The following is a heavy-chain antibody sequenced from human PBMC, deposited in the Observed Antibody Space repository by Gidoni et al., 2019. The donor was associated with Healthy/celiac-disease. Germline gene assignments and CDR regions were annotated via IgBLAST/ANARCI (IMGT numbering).Heavy chain of an antibody. D-gene: IGHD6-13*01. Sequence: QVQLVESGGGVVQPGRSLRLSCAASGVTFSSYAMHWVRQAPGKGLEWVAVISYDGSNKYYADSVKGRFTISRDNSKNTLYLQMNSLRAEDTAVYYCARVASSSWDLYFDYWGQGTLVTVSS. V-gene: IGHV3-30-3*01. J-gene: IGHJ4*02. CDR2: ISYDGSNK. CDR3: ARVASSSWDLYFDY. CDR1: GVTFSSYA.